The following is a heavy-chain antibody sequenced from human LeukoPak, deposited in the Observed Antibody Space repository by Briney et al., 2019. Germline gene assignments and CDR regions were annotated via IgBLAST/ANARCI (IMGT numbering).Heavy chain of an antibody. Sequence: SETLSLTCTVSGGSISPYYWSWIRQPPGKGLEWIGNIYYSGSTNYNPSLQSRVTISVDMSKNHFSLNLSSVTAADTAVYHCASLTTVTQGYFDSWGQGTLVTVSS. V-gene: IGHV4-59*08. J-gene: IGHJ4*02. CDR1: GGSISPYY. CDR2: IYYSGST. D-gene: IGHD4-17*01. CDR3: ASLTTVTQGYFDS.